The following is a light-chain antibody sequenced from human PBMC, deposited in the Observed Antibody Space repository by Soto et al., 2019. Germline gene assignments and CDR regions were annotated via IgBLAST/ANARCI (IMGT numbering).Light chain of an antibody. J-gene: IGKJ2*01. CDR1: RPIRGSS. CDR2: GAS. CDR3: QQNGDSPPMYT. Sequence: ELVLTQSPDTLSLSPGERATLSCRASRPIRGSSLAWFQQRPGQAPRLLIYGASTRATGIPDRFSGSGSGTDFTLTISGLEPEDFAVYHCQQNGDSPPMYTFGQGTKLEIK. V-gene: IGKV3-20*01.